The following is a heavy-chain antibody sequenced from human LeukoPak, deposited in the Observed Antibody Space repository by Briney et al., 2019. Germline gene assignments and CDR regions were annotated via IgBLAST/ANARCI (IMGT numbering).Heavy chain of an antibody. CDR1: GGSISSYY. CDR3: ARSGGLIAFDI. V-gene: IGHV4-59*12. CDR2: IYYSGST. D-gene: IGHD3-3*01. J-gene: IGHJ3*02. Sequence: SETLSLTCTVSGGSISSYYWSWIRQPPGKGLEWIGYIYYSGSTYYNPSLKSRVTISVDTSKNQFSLKLSSVTAADTAVYYCARSGGLIAFDIWGQGTMVTVSS.